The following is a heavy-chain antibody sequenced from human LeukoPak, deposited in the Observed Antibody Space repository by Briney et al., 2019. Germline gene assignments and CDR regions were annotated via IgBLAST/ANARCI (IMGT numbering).Heavy chain of an antibody. J-gene: IGHJ3*01. CDR2: IYSSGST. CDR3: AGGDYSSSFDF. Sequence: SETLSLTCTVSGGSISSYYWSWIRQPAGKGLEWIGRIYSSGSTNNNPSLKSRVTISIDKSKHQFSLKLTSVTAADTAVYYCAGGDYSSSFDFWGQGTMVTVSS. CDR1: GGSISSYY. V-gene: IGHV4-4*07. D-gene: IGHD6-13*01.